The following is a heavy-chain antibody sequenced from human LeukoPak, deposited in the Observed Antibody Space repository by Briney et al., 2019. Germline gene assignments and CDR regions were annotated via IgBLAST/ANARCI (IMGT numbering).Heavy chain of an antibody. Sequence: PSETLSLTCAVNGGFFSDYFWGWIRQPPGKGLEWIGETVHSGNADYKSSLKSRVTISVDASRKQVSLKMTSVTATDTAVYYCATLKGRLPHLPRKTWGQGTLVTVSS. V-gene: IGHV4-34*12. CDR2: TVHSGNA. J-gene: IGHJ5*02. CDR3: ATLKGRLPHLPRKT. CDR1: GGFFSDYF.